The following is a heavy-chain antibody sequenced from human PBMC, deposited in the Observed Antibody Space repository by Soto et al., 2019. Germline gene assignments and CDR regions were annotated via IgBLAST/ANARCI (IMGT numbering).Heavy chain of an antibody. J-gene: IGHJ5*02. V-gene: IGHV2-5*02. D-gene: IGHD4-17*01. Sequence: QITLKESGPTLVKPTQTLTLTCTFSGFSLTTSGVGVGWIRQPPGKALEWLALIYWDDDKRYSPSLKSRPTITKDASKNEGVLTKTYMDPADTATYFCPHMTTTVTWWFDPWGQGTLVTVSS. CDR1: GFSLTTSGVG. CDR3: PHMTTTVTWWFDP. CDR2: IYWDDDK.